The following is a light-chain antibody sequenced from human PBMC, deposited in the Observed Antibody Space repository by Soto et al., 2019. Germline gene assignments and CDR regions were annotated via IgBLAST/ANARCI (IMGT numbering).Light chain of an antibody. CDR2: AAS. CDR1: QGISNY. Sequence: DIQMTQSPSSLSASVRDRVTITCRASQGISNYLAWYQQKPGKVPKLVIYAASTLQSGLPSRLSGSGSGTDFTLTISSLQPEDVATYYCQKYDSAPWTFGQGTKVEIK. CDR3: QKYDSAPWT. J-gene: IGKJ1*01. V-gene: IGKV1-27*01.